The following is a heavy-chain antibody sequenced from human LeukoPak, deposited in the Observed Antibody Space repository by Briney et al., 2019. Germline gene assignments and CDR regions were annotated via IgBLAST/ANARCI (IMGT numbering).Heavy chain of an antibody. D-gene: IGHD3-10*01. CDR2: IYYSGST. Sequence: SETLSLTCTVSGGSISSYYWSWIRQPPEKGLEWIGYIYYSGSTNYNPSLKSRVTISVDTSKNQFSLKLSSVTAADTAVYYCARFYYYGSGRPFDYWGQGTLVTVSS. J-gene: IGHJ4*02. V-gene: IGHV4-59*01. CDR1: GGSISSYY. CDR3: ARFYYYGSGRPFDY.